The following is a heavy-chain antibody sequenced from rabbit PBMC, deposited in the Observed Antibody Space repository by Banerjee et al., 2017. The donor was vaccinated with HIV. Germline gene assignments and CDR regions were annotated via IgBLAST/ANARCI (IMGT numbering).Heavy chain of an antibody. V-gene: IGHV1S40*01. CDR3: AREDYSYDYADL. CDR1: GFSFSNNYY. D-gene: IGHD6-1*01. Sequence: QSLEESGGDLVQPGASLTLTCTASGFSFSNNYYGCWVRRAPGKGLEWIACIYTSSGSTDYASWVNGRFTISLDNAQNTVPLQMTNLTAADTATYFCAREDYSYDYADLWGPGTLVTVS. CDR2: IYTSSGST. J-gene: IGHJ4*01.